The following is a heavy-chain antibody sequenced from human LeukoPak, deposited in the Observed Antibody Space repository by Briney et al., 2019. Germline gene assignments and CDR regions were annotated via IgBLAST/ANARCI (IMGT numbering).Heavy chain of an antibody. CDR2: ISSSSSYI. D-gene: IGHD1-26*01. CDR3: AGRIPFDY. Sequence: PGGSLRLSCAASGFTLSSCTMNWVRQAPGKGLEWVSSISSSSSYIYYADSVKGRFTISRDNAKNSLYLQMNSLRAEDTAVYYCAGRIPFDYWGQGTLVTVSS. CDR1: GFTLSSCT. V-gene: IGHV3-21*01. J-gene: IGHJ4*02.